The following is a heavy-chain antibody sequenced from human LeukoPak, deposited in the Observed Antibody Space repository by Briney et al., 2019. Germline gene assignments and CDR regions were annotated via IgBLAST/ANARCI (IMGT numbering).Heavy chain of an antibody. Sequence: SQTLSLTCTVSGGSVNSGGYYWTWIRQHPGKVLELLGYIYYSGRTYYNPSLKSLITISLDTSKDQFSLTPTSVSAADTAFYFCARNSDYGDYDWGQGTLITVSS. CDR3: ARNSDYGDYD. D-gene: IGHD4-17*01. J-gene: IGHJ4*02. CDR2: IYYSGRT. V-gene: IGHV4-31*01. CDR1: GGSVNSGGYY.